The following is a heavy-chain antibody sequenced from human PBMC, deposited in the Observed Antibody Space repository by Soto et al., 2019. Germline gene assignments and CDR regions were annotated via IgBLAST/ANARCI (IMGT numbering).Heavy chain of an antibody. CDR3: ARHGITGSYYDAFDI. Sequence: PKTLCPTFTGSGGAISRSSCPGGWSRQPPGKGLEWIASIKYSGTTFYNPSLKSRVTLSVDTSKNQFALKLSSVTAAETAVYYCARHGITGSYYDAFDIWGQGTMVT. CDR1: GGAISRSSCP. V-gene: IGHV4-39*01. CDR2: IKYSGTT. D-gene: IGHD1-26*01. J-gene: IGHJ3*02.